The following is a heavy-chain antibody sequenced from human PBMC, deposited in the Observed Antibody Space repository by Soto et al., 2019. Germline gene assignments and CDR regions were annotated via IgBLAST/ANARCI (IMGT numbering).Heavy chain of an antibody. CDR2: IDHSGNT. Sequence: QLQLQESGSGLVKPLQTLSLTCAVSGGSISSGGYAWNWIRQPPGKVLEWIGYIDHSGNTYYNPSLKSRVTISVDRSKNQFSLKLTSVTAADTAVYYCARGGTVTRFDPWGQGTLVTVSS. J-gene: IGHJ5*02. CDR3: ARGGTVTRFDP. D-gene: IGHD4-17*01. V-gene: IGHV4-30-2*01. CDR1: GGSISSGGYA.